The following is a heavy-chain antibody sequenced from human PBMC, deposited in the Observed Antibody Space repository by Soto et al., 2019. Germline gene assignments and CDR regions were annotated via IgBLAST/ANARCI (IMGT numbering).Heavy chain of an antibody. CDR2: ISYDGTNK. Sequence: QAGGSLRLSCAGSGFSFNNYALHWVRQAPGKGLEWVAVISYDGTNKYYADSVKGRFTISRDNSENTLYLQMNSLRVEDTAVYYCARDPKQWPYNFFDPWGQGTLVTVSS. D-gene: IGHD6-19*01. J-gene: IGHJ5*02. CDR3: ARDPKQWPYNFFDP. CDR1: GFSFNNYA. V-gene: IGHV3-30-3*01.